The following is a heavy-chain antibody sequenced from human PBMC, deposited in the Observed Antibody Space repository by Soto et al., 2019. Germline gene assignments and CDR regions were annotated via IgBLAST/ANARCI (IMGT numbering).Heavy chain of an antibody. Sequence: ASVKVSCKASGYTFTSYGISWVRQAPGQGLEWMGWISAYNGNTNYAQKLQGRVTMTTDTSTSTAYMELRSLRSDDTAVYYCAIQEDYDILTGYYRTVDYWGQGILVTVSS. V-gene: IGHV1-18*01. D-gene: IGHD3-9*01. CDR3: AIQEDYDILTGYYRTVDY. J-gene: IGHJ4*02. CDR1: GYTFTSYG. CDR2: ISAYNGNT.